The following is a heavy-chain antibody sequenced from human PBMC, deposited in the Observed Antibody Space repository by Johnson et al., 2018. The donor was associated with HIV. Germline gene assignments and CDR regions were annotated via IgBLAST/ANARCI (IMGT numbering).Heavy chain of an antibody. D-gene: IGHD3-22*01. Sequence: QVQLVESGGGLVQPGRSLRLSCAASGFTFSSYAMHWVRQAPGKGLEWVAVISYDGSNKYYADSVKGRFTISRDNSKNTLYLQMTSLRPEDTAVYYCARSSGYYGTDAFDIWGQGTMVTVSS. J-gene: IGHJ3*02. CDR1: GFTFSSYA. CDR3: ARSSGYYGTDAFDI. CDR2: ISYDGSNK. V-gene: IGHV3-30-3*01.